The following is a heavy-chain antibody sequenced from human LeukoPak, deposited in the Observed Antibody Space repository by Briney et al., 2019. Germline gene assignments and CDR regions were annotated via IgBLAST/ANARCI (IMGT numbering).Heavy chain of an antibody. Sequence: GGSLRLSCAASGFTFSSYSMNWVRQAPGKGLEWVSSISSSSSYIYYADSVKGRFNISRDNAKNSLYLQMNSLRAEDTAVYYCARVVTIAARPYYYYMDVWGKGTTVTVSS. CDR2: ISSSSSYI. J-gene: IGHJ6*03. D-gene: IGHD6-6*01. CDR3: ARVVTIAARPYYYYMDV. CDR1: GFTFSSYS. V-gene: IGHV3-21*01.